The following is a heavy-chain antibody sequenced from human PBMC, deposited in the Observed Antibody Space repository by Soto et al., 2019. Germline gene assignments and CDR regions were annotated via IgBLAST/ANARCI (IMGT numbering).Heavy chain of an antibody. CDR3: ASSYEYNCIDL. Sequence: SENLSLTCAVSGGSISSSHWWSWVRQPPGKGLEWLGEIYHSGSTNYNPSLKSRVTMSVDKSKNQFSLKLSSVTAADTAVYYCASSYEYNCIDLWGQGTLVTVS. D-gene: IGHD5-12*01. CDR1: GGSISSSHW. CDR2: IYHSGST. J-gene: IGHJ5*02. V-gene: IGHV4-4*02.